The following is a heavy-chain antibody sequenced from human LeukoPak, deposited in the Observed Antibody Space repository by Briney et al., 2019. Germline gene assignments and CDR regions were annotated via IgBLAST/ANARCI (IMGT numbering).Heavy chain of an antibody. J-gene: IGHJ4*02. Sequence: GGSLRLSCAASGFTVSSNYMSWVRQAPGKGREWVSVIYSGGSTYYADSVRGRCSISKDNSKNTLYLQMNSLRAEDTAVYYCARGHSSGWYYFDYWGQGTLVTVSS. CDR2: IYSGGST. CDR3: ARGHSSGWYYFDY. D-gene: IGHD6-19*01. V-gene: IGHV3-53*01. CDR1: GFTVSSNY.